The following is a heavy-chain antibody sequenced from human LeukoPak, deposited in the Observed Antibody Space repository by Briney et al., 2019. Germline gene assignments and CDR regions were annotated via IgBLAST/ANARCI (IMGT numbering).Heavy chain of an antibody. CDR3: AKYISDSGAYYAFDS. CDR1: GFTFRNYA. D-gene: IGHD3-10*01. V-gene: IGHV3-23*01. CDR2: ITASATTT. J-gene: IGHJ4*02. Sequence: PGGSLRLSCAASGFTFRNYAMTWVRQAPGKGLEWVSSITASATTTYYAASVKGRFTISRDDSKNTVSLQMDSLSAEDTALYYCAKYISDSGAYYAFDSWGQGTLVTVSS.